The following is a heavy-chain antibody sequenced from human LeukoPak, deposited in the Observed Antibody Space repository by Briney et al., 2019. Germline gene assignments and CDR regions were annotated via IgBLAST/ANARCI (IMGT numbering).Heavy chain of an antibody. CDR1: GGSINSGGYY. D-gene: IGHD4-11*01. V-gene: IGHV4-31*03. CDR3: ARSYHSIQVDY. CDR2: IYYSGST. Sequence: SETLSLTCTVSGGSINSGGYYWSWIRQHPGKGLEWIGYIYYSGSTYYNPSLKSRVTISVDTSKNQFSLKLSSVTAADTAVYYCARSYHSIQVDYWGQGTLVTVSS. J-gene: IGHJ4*02.